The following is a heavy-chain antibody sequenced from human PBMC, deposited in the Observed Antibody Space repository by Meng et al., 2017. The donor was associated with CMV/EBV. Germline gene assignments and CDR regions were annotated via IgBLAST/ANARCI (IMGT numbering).Heavy chain of an antibody. V-gene: IGHV4-34*01. Sequence: CCVYGGAFSGYYWSWIRQPPGKGLEWIEEINHSGSTNYNPSLKSRVTISVDTSKNQFSLKLSSVTAADTAVYYCARDNDFWSGSIDYWGQGTLVTVSS. J-gene: IGHJ4*02. CDR3: ARDNDFWSGSIDY. CDR1: GGAFSGYY. CDR2: INHSGST. D-gene: IGHD3-3*01.